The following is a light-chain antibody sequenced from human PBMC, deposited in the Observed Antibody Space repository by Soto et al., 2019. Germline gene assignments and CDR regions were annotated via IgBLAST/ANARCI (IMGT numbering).Light chain of an antibody. J-gene: IGKJ5*01. CDR1: QIISSF. V-gene: IGKV1-39*01. CDR2: AAS. Sequence: DIQMTQSPFFLSASVGDRVTITCLASQIISSFLIWYQQKPGKAPKLLIYAASNLQSGVPSRFSGSGSGTDFTLTISSLQPEDFATYYCQQSYSTPISFGQGTRLEIK. CDR3: QQSYSTPIS.